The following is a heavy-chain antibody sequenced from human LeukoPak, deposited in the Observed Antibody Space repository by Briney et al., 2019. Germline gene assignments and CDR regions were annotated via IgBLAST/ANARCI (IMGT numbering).Heavy chain of an antibody. Sequence: PGGSLRLSCAASGFTFSSYKMNWVRQAPGKGLEWVSSISGSSSYIYYADSVKGRFTISRDNAKNSLYLQMNSLRAEDTAVYYCASEFRHVVVTAMDAFDIWGQGTMVTVSS. CDR2: ISGSSSYI. CDR1: GFTFSSYK. CDR3: ASEFRHVVVTAMDAFDI. J-gene: IGHJ3*02. V-gene: IGHV3-21*01. D-gene: IGHD2-21*02.